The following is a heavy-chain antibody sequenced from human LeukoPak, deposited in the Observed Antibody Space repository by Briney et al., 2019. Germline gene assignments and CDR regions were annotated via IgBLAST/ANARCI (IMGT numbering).Heavy chain of an antibody. Sequence: PSETLSLTCTVSGGSISSYYWSWIRQPPGKGLQWIGYISYSGSTNYNPSLKSRVTISLDTSQNQFSLKLSSVTAADTAVYYCARDHLVGATPHIWSRGTMVSVSS. CDR2: ISYSGST. CDR3: ARDHLVGATPHI. J-gene: IGHJ3*02. V-gene: IGHV4-59*01. CDR1: GGSISSYY. D-gene: IGHD1-26*01.